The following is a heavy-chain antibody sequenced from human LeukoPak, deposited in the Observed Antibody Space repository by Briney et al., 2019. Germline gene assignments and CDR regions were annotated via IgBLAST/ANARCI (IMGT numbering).Heavy chain of an antibody. CDR3: AREGLDS. Sequence: ASVKVSCKASGYTFTSYDINWVRQATGQGLEWMGWMNPNSGNTGYAQKFQGRVTITTDTSINTAYMELSSLRSDDTAVYYRAREGLDSWGQGTLVTVSS. J-gene: IGHJ4*02. V-gene: IGHV1-8*01. CDR1: GYTFTSYD. CDR2: MNPNSGNT.